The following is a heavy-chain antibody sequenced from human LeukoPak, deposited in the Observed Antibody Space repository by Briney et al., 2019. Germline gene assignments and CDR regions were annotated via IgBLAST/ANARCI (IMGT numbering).Heavy chain of an antibody. J-gene: IGHJ6*04. CDR3: ARGALWRISDV. V-gene: IGHV1-8*01. CDR1: GYTFTSYV. CDR2: MNPNSGNT. D-gene: IGHD3-3*01. Sequence: EASVKVSCKASGYTFTSYVINWVRPATGQGLEWMGWMNPNSGNTGYAQKFQGRVTMTRNTSISTAYMELSSLRSEDTAVYYGARGALWRISDVWGKGTTVTVSS.